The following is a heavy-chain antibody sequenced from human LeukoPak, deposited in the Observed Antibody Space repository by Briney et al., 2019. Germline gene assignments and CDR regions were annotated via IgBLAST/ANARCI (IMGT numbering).Heavy chain of an antibody. D-gene: IGHD3-22*01. J-gene: IGHJ4*02. V-gene: IGHV3-15*01. CDR3: TASPYDSSADFDY. CDR2: IKSKTDGGTT. Sequence: GGSLRLSCAASGFTFSNAWMSWVRPAPGKGLGWVGRIKSKTDGGTTDYAAPVKGRFTISRDDSKNTLYLQMNSLKTEDTAVYYCTASPYDSSADFDYWGQGTLVTVSS. CDR1: GFTFSNAW.